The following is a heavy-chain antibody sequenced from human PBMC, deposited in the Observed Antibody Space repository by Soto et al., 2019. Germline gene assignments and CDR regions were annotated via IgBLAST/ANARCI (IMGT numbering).Heavy chain of an antibody. CDR3: TKTRVNLLSDY. CDR2: ISGSGGST. Sequence: GGSLRLSCAASGFTFSSYAMSWVRQAPGKGLEWVSAISGSGGSTYYADSVKGRFTISRDNSKITLYLQMNSLRAEDTAVYYCTKTRVNLLSDYWGQGTLVTVSS. D-gene: IGHD4-17*01. V-gene: IGHV3-23*01. CDR1: GFTFSSYA. J-gene: IGHJ4*02.